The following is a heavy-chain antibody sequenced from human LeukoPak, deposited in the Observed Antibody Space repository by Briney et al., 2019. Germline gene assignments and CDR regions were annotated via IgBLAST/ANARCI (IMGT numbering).Heavy chain of an antibody. CDR3: ARGRQEVSMIVVVMTAVSYYLDV. CDR1: GGSFSGYY. D-gene: IGHD3-22*01. V-gene: IGHV4-34*01. CDR2: INPSGRI. Sequence: ETLSLTCAVYGGSFSGYYWTWIRQAPGKGLEWIGEINPSGRISYNPSLKSRLTISVDASKNQFSLNLRSLTAADTAVYYCARGRQEVSMIVVVMTAVSYYLDVWGKGTTVTVSS. J-gene: IGHJ6*03.